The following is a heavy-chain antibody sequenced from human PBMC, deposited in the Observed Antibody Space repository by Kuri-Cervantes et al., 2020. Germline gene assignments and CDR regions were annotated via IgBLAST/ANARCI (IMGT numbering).Heavy chain of an antibody. CDR3: ARDSGRSDYDILTGYYRPYYYYGMDV. Sequence: GESLKISCAASGFTFSSYSMNWVRQAPGKGLEWVSSISSSSSYIYYADSVKGRFTISRDNAKNSLYLQMNSLRAEDTAVYYCARDSGRSDYDILTGYYRPYYYYGMDVWGQGTTGTVSS. D-gene: IGHD3-9*01. CDR2: ISSSSSYI. J-gene: IGHJ6*02. V-gene: IGHV3-21*01. CDR1: GFTFSSYS.